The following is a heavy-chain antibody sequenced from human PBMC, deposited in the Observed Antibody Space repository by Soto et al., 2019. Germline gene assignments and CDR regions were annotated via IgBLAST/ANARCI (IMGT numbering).Heavy chain of an antibody. CDR1: GYTFTSYA. D-gene: IGHD3-22*01. CDR2: ISAYNGNT. Sequence: QVQLVQSGAEVKKPGASVKVSCKASGYTFTSYAISWVRQAPGQGLEWMGWISAYNGNTNYAQKLQGRVTMTTDTSTSTAYMELRSLRSDDTAVYYCGRSYYYDSSGYYIPWGQGPLVTVCS. V-gene: IGHV1-18*01. J-gene: IGHJ5*02. CDR3: GRSYYYDSSGYYIP.